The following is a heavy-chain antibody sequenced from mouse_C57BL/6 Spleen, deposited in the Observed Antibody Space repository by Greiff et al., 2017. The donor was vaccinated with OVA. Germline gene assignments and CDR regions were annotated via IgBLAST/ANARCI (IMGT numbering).Heavy chain of an antibody. CDR1: GYTFTSYW. D-gene: IGHD2-5*01. CDR2: IHPNSGST. V-gene: IGHV1-64*01. J-gene: IGHJ3*01. Sequence: QVQLQQPGAELVKPGASVKLSCKASGYTFTSYWMHWVKQRPGQGIEWIGMIHPNSGSTNYNETLKSKATLTVDKSSSTAYMQLSSLTSEDSAVYYCARSSNYDWFAYWGQGTLVTVSA. CDR3: ARSSNYDWFAY.